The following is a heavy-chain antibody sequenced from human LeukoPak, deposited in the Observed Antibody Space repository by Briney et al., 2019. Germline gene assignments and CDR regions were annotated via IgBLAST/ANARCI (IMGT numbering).Heavy chain of an antibody. Sequence: GGSLRLSCVASEFTFSLYAMNWVRQAPGKGLEWVSYIDSGSDDIHYADSVRGRFTISRDNSKNTLYLQMNSLRAEDTAVYYCAKDPVGSGPDFDYWGQGTLVTVSS. CDR2: IDSGSDDI. D-gene: IGHD6-19*01. V-gene: IGHV3-48*01. J-gene: IGHJ4*02. CDR3: AKDPVGSGPDFDY. CDR1: EFTFSLYA.